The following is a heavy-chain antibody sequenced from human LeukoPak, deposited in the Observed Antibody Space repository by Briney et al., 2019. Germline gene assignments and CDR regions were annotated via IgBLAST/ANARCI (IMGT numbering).Heavy chain of an antibody. CDR1: GGSINNYY. J-gene: IGHJ3*02. CDR2: IYTRGST. Sequence: SETLSLTCTVSGGSINNYYWSWIRQPAGRGLGWIGRIYTRGSTNYNPSLKSRVTMSVDTSKNQFSLKLSSVTAADTAVYYCARGRYCSADICSGGDAFDIWGQGTMVSVSS. CDR3: ARGRYCSADICSGGDAFDI. D-gene: IGHD2-15*01. V-gene: IGHV4-4*07.